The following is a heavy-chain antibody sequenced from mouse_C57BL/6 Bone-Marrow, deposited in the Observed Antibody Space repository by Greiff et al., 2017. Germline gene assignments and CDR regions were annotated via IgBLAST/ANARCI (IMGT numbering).Heavy chain of an antibody. D-gene: IGHD1-1*01. J-gene: IGHJ1*03. CDR3: ARRGLLRYFDV. Sequence: EVQLVESGGDLVKHGGSLKLSCAASGFTFSSYGMSWVRQTPDKRLEWVATISSGGSYTYYPDSVKGRFTISRDNAKNTLYLQMSSLKSEDTAMYYCARRGLLRYFDVWGTGTTVTVSS. CDR2: ISSGGSYT. CDR1: GFTFSSYG. V-gene: IGHV5-6*01.